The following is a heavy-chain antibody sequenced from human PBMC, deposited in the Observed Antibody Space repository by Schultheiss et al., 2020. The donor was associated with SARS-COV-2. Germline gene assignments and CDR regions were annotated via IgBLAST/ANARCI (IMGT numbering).Heavy chain of an antibody. Sequence: GGSLRLSCAASGFTFSSYSMNWVRQAPGKGLEWVAVIWYDGSNKYYADSVKGRFTISRDNSKNTLYLQVNSLRAEDTAVYYCARVGYCSGGSCLDAFDIWGQGTMVTVSS. CDR1: GFTFSSYS. V-gene: IGHV3-33*08. D-gene: IGHD2-15*01. J-gene: IGHJ3*02. CDR2: IWYDGSNK. CDR3: ARVGYCSGGSCLDAFDI.